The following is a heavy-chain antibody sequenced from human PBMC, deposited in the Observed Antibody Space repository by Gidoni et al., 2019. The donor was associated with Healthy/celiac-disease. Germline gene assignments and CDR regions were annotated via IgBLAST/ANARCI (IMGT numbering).Heavy chain of an antibody. CDR2: INHSGST. Sequence: QVQLQQWGAGLLKPSETLSRTCAVDGGSFSGYYWSWIRQPPGKGLEWIGEINHSGSTNYNPSLKSRVTISVDTSKNQFSLKLSSVTAADTAVYYCARSHPIVPAALKYGMDVWGQGTTVTVSS. CDR1: GGSFSGYY. J-gene: IGHJ6*02. D-gene: IGHD2-2*01. V-gene: IGHV4-34*01. CDR3: ARSHPIVPAALKYGMDV.